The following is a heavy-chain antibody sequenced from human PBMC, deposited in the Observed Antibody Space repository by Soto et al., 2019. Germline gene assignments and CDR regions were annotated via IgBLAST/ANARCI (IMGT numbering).Heavy chain of an antibody. V-gene: IGHV3-23*01. J-gene: IGHJ6*02. Sequence: GGSLRLSCAASGFTFSSYAMSWVRQAPGKGLEWVSAISGSGGSTYYADSVKGRSTISRDNSKNTLYLQMNSLRAEDTAVYYCAKDSLWVMGFYGMDVWGQGTTVTVSS. CDR2: ISGSGGST. CDR1: GFTFSSYA. D-gene: IGHD2-21*01. CDR3: AKDSLWVMGFYGMDV.